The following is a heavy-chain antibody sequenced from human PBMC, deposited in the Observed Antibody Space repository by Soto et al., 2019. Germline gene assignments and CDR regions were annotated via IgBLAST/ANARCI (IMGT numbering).Heavy chain of an antibody. D-gene: IGHD3-9*01. J-gene: IGHJ4*02. CDR1: GFTFSSYA. CDR3: AKETDILTGYYDY. Sequence: GGSLRLSCAASGFTFSSYAMHWVRQAPGKGLEYVSAISSNGGSTYYANSVKGRFTISRDNSKNTLYLQMGSLRAEDTAVYYCAKETDILTGYYDYWGQGTLVTV. CDR2: ISSNGGST. V-gene: IGHV3-64*01.